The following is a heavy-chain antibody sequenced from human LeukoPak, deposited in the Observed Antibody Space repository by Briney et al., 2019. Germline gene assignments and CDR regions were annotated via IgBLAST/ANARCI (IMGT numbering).Heavy chain of an antibody. V-gene: IGHV1-8*01. Sequence: ASVKVSCKASGYTFTSYDINWVRQATGQGLEWMGWMNPNSGNTGYAQKFQGRVTMTRNTSISTAYMELSSLRSEDTAVYYCARVDGTYYDFWSGPTNYFDYWGRGTLVTVSS. CDR1: GYTFTSYD. CDR3: ARVDGTYYDFWSGPTNYFDY. D-gene: IGHD3-3*01. CDR2: MNPNSGNT. J-gene: IGHJ4*02.